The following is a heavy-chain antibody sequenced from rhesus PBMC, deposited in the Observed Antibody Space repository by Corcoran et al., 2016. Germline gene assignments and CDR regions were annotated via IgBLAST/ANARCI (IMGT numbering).Heavy chain of an antibody. CDR2: IYGSSTST. V-gene: IGHV4S10*01. CDR1: GGSISDSYR. J-gene: IGHJ4*01. D-gene: IGHD2-33*01. Sequence: QVQLQESGPGVVKPSETLSLTCAVSGGSISDSYRWTWIRQPPGKGLEWIGYIYGSSTSTNYNPSLKSRVTISKDTSKNQFSLKLSSVTAADTVVYYCARWLSNWGQGVLVTVSS. CDR3: ARWLSN.